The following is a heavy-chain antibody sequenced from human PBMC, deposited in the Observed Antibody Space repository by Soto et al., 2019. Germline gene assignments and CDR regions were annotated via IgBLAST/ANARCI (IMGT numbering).Heavy chain of an antibody. Sequence: PGGSLRLSWAASGFPFSSSWMHWARQAPGKGLVWVSRVSPEGFTTYAASVEGRFTISRDDAKNTLYLYMHSLRGEDTAMYFCVRELGGTHDYWGQGALVTVSS. D-gene: IGHD2-15*01. V-gene: IGHV3-74*03. CDR2: VSPEGFT. CDR1: GFPFSSSW. CDR3: VRELGGTHDY. J-gene: IGHJ4*02.